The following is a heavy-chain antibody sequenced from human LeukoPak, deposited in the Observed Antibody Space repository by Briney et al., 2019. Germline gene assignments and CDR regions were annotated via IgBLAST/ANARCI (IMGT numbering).Heavy chain of an antibody. V-gene: IGHV1-8*03. J-gene: IGHJ4*02. CDR2: MNANSGNT. Sequence: ASVKVSCKASGYTFTTYDINWVRQASGQGLEWMAYMNANSGNTVYAQKFQGRVTLTWDTSITTAYMEVNTLVSDDTAVYYCVREGLDYWGQGTPVTVSS. CDR3: VREGLDY. CDR1: GYTFTTYD.